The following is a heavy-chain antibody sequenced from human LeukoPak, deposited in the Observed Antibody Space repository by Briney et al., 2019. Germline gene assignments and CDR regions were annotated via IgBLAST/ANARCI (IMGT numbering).Heavy chain of an antibody. CDR1: GGSFSGFY. CDR3: ARVRRDGYNSPDY. J-gene: IGHJ4*02. Sequence: SETLSLTCAVYGGSFSGFYWTWIRQPPGKGLEWIGQINHSRSTHYNPSLKSRVTISVDTSKNQFSLKLSSVTAADTAVYYCARVRRDGYNSPDYWGQGTLVTVSS. CDR2: INHSRST. D-gene: IGHD5-24*01. V-gene: IGHV4-34*01.